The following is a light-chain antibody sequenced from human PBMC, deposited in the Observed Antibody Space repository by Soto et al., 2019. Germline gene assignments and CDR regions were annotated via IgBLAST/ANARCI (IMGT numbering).Light chain of an antibody. Sequence: EIVLTQSPGTLSLSPGERATLSCRASQSVGSSYLAWYQQKPGQAPRLLIYGASSRATGIPDRFSGSGSGTDFTLTISRLXXEDFAVYYCQQYGSXXLTFGGGTKVEIK. CDR1: QSVGSSY. J-gene: IGKJ4*01. CDR3: QQYGSXXLT. V-gene: IGKV3-20*01. CDR2: GAS.